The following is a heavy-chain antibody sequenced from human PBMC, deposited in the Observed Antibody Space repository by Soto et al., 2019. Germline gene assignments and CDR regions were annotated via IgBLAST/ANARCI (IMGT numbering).Heavy chain of an antibody. CDR3: ARGPTQGTTANYGMDV. D-gene: IGHD4-17*01. CDR2: INPNIGTT. Sequence: ASVKLSCKASGGTFSSYAISWVRQAPGQGLEWMGWINPNIGTTNYAQKFQGWVTVTRDTSISTAYMELSRLRSDDTAVYYCARGPTQGTTANYGMDVWGQGTTVTVSS. V-gene: IGHV1-2*04. J-gene: IGHJ6*02. CDR1: GGTFSSYA.